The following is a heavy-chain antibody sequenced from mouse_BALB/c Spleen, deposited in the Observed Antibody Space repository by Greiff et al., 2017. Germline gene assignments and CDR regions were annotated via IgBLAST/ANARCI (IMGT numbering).Heavy chain of an antibody. CDR1: GYSITSDYA. V-gene: IGHV3-2*02. CDR2: ISYSGST. J-gene: IGHJ2*01. CDR3: ARSYDGPFDY. Sequence: DVQLQESGPGLVKPSQSLSLTCTVTGYSITSDYAWNWIRQFPGNKLEWMGYISYSGSTSYNPSLKSRISITRDTSKNQFFLQLNSVTTEDTATYYCARSYDGPFDYWGQGTTLTVSS. D-gene: IGHD2-3*01.